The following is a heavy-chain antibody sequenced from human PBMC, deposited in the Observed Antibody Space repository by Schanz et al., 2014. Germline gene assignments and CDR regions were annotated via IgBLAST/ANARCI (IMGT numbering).Heavy chain of an antibody. J-gene: IGHJ3*02. Sequence: QVQLVESGGGLVKPGGSLRLSCAASGFTFSDNFMSWIRQAPGKGLEWISYITTSTSYTNYADSVKGRFTISRDNAKKSLFLQMNSLRAEDTAVYYCARLGRMGAFDIWGQGTTVTVSS. CDR3: ARLGRMGAFDI. D-gene: IGHD2-8*01. CDR2: ITTSTSYT. V-gene: IGHV3-11*06. CDR1: GFTFSDNF.